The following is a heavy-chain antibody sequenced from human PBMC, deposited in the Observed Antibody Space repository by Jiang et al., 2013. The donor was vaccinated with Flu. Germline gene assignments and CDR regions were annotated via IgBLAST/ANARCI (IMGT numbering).Heavy chain of an antibody. J-gene: IGHJ4*02. V-gene: IGHV2-70*13. CDR2: VDWDADT. CDR1: GFSLTSTGMC. D-gene: IGHD3-10*01. Sequence: QTLSLTCSLSGFSLTSTGMCVGWIRHAPEGRALEWLGIVDWDADTHYNTSLRARLTISRATSNDEVVLTMTDMGPVDTGTYYCARIQYYSPGWYFDYVGPGNPGHRLL. CDR3: ARIQYYSPGWYFDY.